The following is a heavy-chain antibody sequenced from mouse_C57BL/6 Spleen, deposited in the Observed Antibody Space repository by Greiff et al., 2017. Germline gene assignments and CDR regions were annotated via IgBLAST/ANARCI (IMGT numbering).Heavy chain of an antibody. D-gene: IGHD1-1*01. V-gene: IGHV2-9-1*01. CDR2: IWTGGGT. CDR1: GFSLTSYA. J-gene: IGHJ4*01. CDR3: ARAYGSSYNAMDY. Sequence: QVQLKQSGPGLVAPSQSLSITCTVSGFSLTSYAISWVRQPPGKGLEWLGVIWTGGGTNYNSAPKSRLSISKDNSKSQVFLKMNSLQTDDTARYYCARAYGSSYNAMDYWGQGTSVTVSS.